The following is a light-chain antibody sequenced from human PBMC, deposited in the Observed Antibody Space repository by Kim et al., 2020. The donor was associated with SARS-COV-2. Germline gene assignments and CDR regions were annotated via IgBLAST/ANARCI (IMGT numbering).Light chain of an antibody. J-gene: IGKJ4*01. CDR3: QQYNSDLQVA. CDR1: QSISRW. CDR2: AAS. Sequence: AVGDRVPIPVRASQSISRWLAWYQQKPGTAPKLLIYAASTLESGVPSRFSGSGSGTEATLTISSLQPDDFATYYCQQYNSDLQVAFGGGTKVDIK. V-gene: IGKV1-5*01.